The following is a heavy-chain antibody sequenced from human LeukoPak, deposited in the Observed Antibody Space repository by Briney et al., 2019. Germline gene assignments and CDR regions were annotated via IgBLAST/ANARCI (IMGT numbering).Heavy chain of an antibody. D-gene: IGHD5-18*01. V-gene: IGHV4-34*01. J-gene: IGHJ4*02. CDR3: ARGWAAMVKFDY. Sequence: SETLSLTCAVYGGSFSGYYWSWIRQPPGKGPEWIGEINHSGSTNYNPSLKSRVTISVDTSKNQFSLKLSSVTAADTAVYYCARGWAAMVKFDYWGQGTLVTVSS. CDR1: GGSFSGYY. CDR2: INHSGST.